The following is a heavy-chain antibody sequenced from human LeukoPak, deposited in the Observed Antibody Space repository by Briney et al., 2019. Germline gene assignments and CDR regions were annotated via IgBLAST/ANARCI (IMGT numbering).Heavy chain of an antibody. J-gene: IGHJ5*02. CDR2: INHSGST. CDR3: ARGIVALSS. D-gene: IGHD3-22*01. CDR1: SGSFSGYY. Sequence: PSETLSLTCAVYSGSFSGYYWSWIRQPPGKGLEWIGEINHSGSTNYNPSLKSRVTISVDTSKNQFSLKLSSVTAADTAVYYCARGIVALSSWAQGTLVTVSS. V-gene: IGHV4-34*01.